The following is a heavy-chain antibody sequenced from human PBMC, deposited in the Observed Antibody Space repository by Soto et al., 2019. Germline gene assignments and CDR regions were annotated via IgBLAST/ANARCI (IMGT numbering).Heavy chain of an antibody. J-gene: IGHJ4*02. D-gene: IGHD1-26*01. CDR3: ARAQYSGSYPTKLMGGPRYFDY. Sequence: SVKVSCKASGGTFSSYAISWVRQAPGQGLEWMGGIIPIFGTANYAQKFQGRVTITADESTSTAYMELSSLRSEDTAVYYCARAQYSGSYPTKLMGGPRYFDYWGQGNLVTVSS. CDR1: GGTFSSYA. V-gene: IGHV1-69*13. CDR2: IIPIFGTA.